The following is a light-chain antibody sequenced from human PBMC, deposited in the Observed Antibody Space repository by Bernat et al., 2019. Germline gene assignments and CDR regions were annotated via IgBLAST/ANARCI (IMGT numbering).Light chain of an antibody. CDR1: QSISIY. CDR2: GAS. Sequence: DFQMTQSPSSLSASVGDRVTITCRASQSISIYVNWYQQKPGRAPKLLIYGASSLQSGVPSRFSGSGSGTDFTLTISSLQPEDFATYSCQQSYSTPYTFGQGTKLEIK. V-gene: IGKV1-39*01. J-gene: IGKJ2*01. CDR3: QQSYSTPYT.